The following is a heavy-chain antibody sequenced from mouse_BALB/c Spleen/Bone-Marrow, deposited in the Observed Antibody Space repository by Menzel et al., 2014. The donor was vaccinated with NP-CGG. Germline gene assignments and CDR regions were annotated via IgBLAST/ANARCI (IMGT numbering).Heavy chain of an antibody. CDR3: TRSGYYGYGWYFNV. V-gene: IGHV1S81*02. CDR1: GYTFTNYF. J-gene: IGHJ1*01. Sequence: QVQPKQSGAELVKPGASVKLSCRVSGYTFTNYFVYWVKQRPGQGLEWIGEINPSNDTPNFNEKFKSKATLTVDKSSSTAYMQLSSLTSEDSAVYYCTRSGYYGYGWYFNVWGAGTTVTVSS. D-gene: IGHD1-2*01. CDR2: INPSNDTP.